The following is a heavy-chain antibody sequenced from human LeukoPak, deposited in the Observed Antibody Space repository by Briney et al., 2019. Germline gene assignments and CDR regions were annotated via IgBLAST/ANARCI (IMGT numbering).Heavy chain of an antibody. D-gene: IGHD3-22*01. Sequence: ASVKVSCKASGYTFTGYYIHWVRQAPGQGLEWMRRINPNSDGTDYAQRFQGRVTLTRDTSISTAYMDLSRLTSDDTAVYFCARVELTTGPRYFDPWGPGTLVTVSS. CDR2: INPNSDGT. V-gene: IGHV1-2*06. J-gene: IGHJ4*02. CDR1: GYTFTGYY. CDR3: ARVELTTGPRYFDP.